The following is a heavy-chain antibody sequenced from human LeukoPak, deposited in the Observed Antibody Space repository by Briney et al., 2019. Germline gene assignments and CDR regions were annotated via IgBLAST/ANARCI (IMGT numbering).Heavy chain of an antibody. J-gene: IGHJ4*02. CDR2: IYTSGST. Sequence: TSETLSLTCTVSGGSISSYYWSWIRQPAGKGLEWIGRIYTSGSTNYNPSLKSRVTMSVDTSKNQFSLKLSSVTAADTAVYYCARDLSFRLRNYFDYWGQGTLVTVSS. CDR1: GGSISSYY. CDR3: ARDLSFRLRNYFDY. D-gene: IGHD4-17*01. V-gene: IGHV4-4*07.